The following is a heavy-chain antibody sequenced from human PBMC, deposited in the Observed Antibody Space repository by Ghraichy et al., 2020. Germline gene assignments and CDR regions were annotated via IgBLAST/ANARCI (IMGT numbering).Heavy chain of an antibody. CDR1: GYSISSGYY. D-gene: IGHD2-15*01. CDR3: ARASELDIVVVVAATVGWFDP. J-gene: IGHJ5*02. Sequence: SETLSLTCAVSGYSISSGYYWGWIRQPPGKGLEWIGSIYHSGSTYYNPSLKSRVTISVDTSKNQFSLKLSSVTAADTAVYYCARASELDIVVVVAATVGWFDPWGQGTLVTVSS. V-gene: IGHV4-38-2*01. CDR2: IYHSGST.